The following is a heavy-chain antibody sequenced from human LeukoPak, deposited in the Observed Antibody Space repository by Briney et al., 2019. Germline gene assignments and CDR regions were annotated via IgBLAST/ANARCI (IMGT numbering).Heavy chain of an antibody. CDR2: IGPNGAST. J-gene: IGHJ4*02. Sequence: GGSLRLSCSTSGFTFSNHFMHWVRQAPGKGLEYVSSIGPNGASTLYADSVKGRFTISRDDSKNALYLQLTSLRLEDTALYYCVKDLTGTWSFDYWGQGTLVTVSS. V-gene: IGHV3-64D*06. D-gene: IGHD3-9*01. CDR3: VKDLTGTWSFDY. CDR1: GFTFSNHF.